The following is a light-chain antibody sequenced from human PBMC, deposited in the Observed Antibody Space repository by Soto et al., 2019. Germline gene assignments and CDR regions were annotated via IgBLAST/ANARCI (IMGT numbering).Light chain of an antibody. CDR1: SSDVGGYNF. CDR2: DVN. CDR3: SSYTTSNTEV. V-gene: IGLV2-14*01. J-gene: IGLJ1*01. Sequence: QSALTQPASVSGSPGQSITISCTGTSSDVGGYNFVSWYQQHPGKAPKLIIYDVNNRPSGVSNRFSGSKSGNTASLTISGLQAEDEADYYCSSYTTSNTEVFGTVTKLTVL.